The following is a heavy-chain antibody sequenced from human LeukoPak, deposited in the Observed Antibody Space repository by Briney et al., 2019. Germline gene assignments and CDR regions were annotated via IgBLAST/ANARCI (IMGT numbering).Heavy chain of an antibody. CDR1: GGSFSGYY. V-gene: IGHV4-34*01. Sequence: SETLSLTCAVYGGSFSGYYWSWIRQPPGKGLKWIGEINHSGSTNYNPSLKSRVTISVDTSKNQFSLKLSSVTAADTAVYYCARVLYNWNPIRVPYFDYWGQGTLVTVSS. CDR2: INHSGST. D-gene: IGHD1-20*01. CDR3: ARVLYNWNPIRVPYFDY. J-gene: IGHJ4*02.